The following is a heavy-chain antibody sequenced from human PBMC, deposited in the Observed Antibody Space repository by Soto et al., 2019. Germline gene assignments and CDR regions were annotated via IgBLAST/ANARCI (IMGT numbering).Heavy chain of an antibody. CDR1: GFTFSSYG. V-gene: IGHV3-33*01. CDR3: ARDYCSSTSCYVSGYFQH. Sequence: GGSLRLSCAASGFTFSSYGMHWVRQAPGKGREWVAVIWYDGSNKYYADSVKGRVTISRDNSKNTLYLQMNSLRAEDTAVYYCARDYCSSTSCYVSGYFQHWGQGTLVTVSS. CDR2: IWYDGSNK. J-gene: IGHJ1*01. D-gene: IGHD2-2*01.